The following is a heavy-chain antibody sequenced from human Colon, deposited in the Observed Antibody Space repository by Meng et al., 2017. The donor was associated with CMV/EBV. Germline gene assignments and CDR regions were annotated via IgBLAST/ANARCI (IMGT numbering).Heavy chain of an antibody. J-gene: IGHJ4*02. Sequence: QGQLVRSGAEVKKPGASGKVSCKASGYTFTGFYIQWVRQAPGQGLEWMGWINPKSGDTIYEQKFQGRVTMTRDTSISTVYMDLNSLRSDDTAVYFCARDLWSGSSDYFDYWGQGTLVTVSS. V-gene: IGHV1-2*02. CDR1: GYTFTGFY. D-gene: IGHD3-3*01. CDR3: ARDLWSGSSDYFDY. CDR2: INPKSGDT.